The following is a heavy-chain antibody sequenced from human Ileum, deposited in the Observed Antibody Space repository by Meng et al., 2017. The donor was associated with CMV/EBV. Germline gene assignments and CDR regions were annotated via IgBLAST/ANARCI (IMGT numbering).Heavy chain of an antibody. CDR2: ISPSGDST. CDR1: GFPFGSYG. Sequence: LSCAASGFPFGSYGMTWVRRAPGKGLECVSSISPSGDSTFHADSVKGRFTISRDNSKNTLYLQMKALRAEDTAVYYCAKAGGGWFFDHWGQGTLVTVSS. V-gene: IGHV3-23*01. D-gene: IGHD6-19*01. J-gene: IGHJ4*02. CDR3: AKAGGGWFFDH.